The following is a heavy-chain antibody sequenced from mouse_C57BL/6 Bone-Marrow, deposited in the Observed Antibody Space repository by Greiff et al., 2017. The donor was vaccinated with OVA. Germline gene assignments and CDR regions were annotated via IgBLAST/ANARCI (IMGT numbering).Heavy chain of an antibody. CDR3: ASYGSSYDYAMDY. V-gene: IGHV1-42*01. J-gene: IGHJ4*01. CDR2: INPSTGGT. CDR1: GYSFTGYY. D-gene: IGHD1-1*01. Sequence: EVQLQQSGPELVKPGASVKISCKASGYSFTGYYMNWVKQSPEKSLEWIGEINPSTGGTSYNQKFKGKATLTVDKSSSTAYMELRSLTSEDSAVYYCASYGSSYDYAMDYWGQGTSVTVSS.